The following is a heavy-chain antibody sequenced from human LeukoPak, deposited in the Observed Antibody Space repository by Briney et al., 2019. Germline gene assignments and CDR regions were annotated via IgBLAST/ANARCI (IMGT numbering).Heavy chain of an antibody. CDR2: IKQDGSDK. J-gene: IGHJ4*02. V-gene: IGHV3-7*01. D-gene: IGHD2-2*01. CDR3: ARVLPVASGDY. CDR1: GFTFSTYW. Sequence: GGSLRLSCAASGFTFSTYWMSWVRQAPGKGLEWVANIKQDGSDKFYVDSVKGRFTISRDNAKNSMYLQMNSLRAEDTAVYYCARVLPVASGDYWGQGTLVTVSS.